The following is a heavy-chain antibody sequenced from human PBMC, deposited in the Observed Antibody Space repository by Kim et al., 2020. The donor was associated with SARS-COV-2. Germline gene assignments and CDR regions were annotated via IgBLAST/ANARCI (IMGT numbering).Heavy chain of an antibody. V-gene: IGHV4-59*01. CDR3: ARKAAAGTISWFDP. J-gene: IGHJ5*02. D-gene: IGHD6-13*01. Sequence: TPSLKSRVTISVDTSKNQFSLKLSSVTAADTAVYYCARKAAAGTISWFDPWGQGTLVTVSS.